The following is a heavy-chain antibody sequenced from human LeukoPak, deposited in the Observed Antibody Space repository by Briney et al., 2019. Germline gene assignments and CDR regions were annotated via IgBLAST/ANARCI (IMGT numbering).Heavy chain of an antibody. CDR2: IRSKAYGGTT. Sequence: PGRSLSLSCTASGFTFGDYAMSWFRQAPGKGLEWVGFIRSKAYGGTTEYAASVKGRFTISRDDSTSIAYLQMNSLKTEDTAVYYCTREGRGYSGSTIRHYYYGMDVWGQGTTVTVSS. J-gene: IGHJ6*02. CDR1: GFTFGDYA. D-gene: IGHD5-12*01. CDR3: TREGRGYSGSTIRHYYYGMDV. V-gene: IGHV3-49*03.